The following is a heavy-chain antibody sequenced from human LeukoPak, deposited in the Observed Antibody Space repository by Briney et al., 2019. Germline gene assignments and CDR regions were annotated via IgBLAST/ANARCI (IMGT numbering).Heavy chain of an antibody. Sequence: GGSLRLSCAASGFTFSSDAMHWVRQAPGKGLEWVAVISYDGSNKYYADSVKGRFTISRDNSKNTLYLQMNSLRAEDTAVYYCARDGCTNGVCSPYFDYWGQGTLVTVSS. CDR3: ARDGCTNGVCSPYFDY. J-gene: IGHJ4*02. V-gene: IGHV3-30*04. CDR2: ISYDGSNK. CDR1: GFTFSSDA. D-gene: IGHD2-8*01.